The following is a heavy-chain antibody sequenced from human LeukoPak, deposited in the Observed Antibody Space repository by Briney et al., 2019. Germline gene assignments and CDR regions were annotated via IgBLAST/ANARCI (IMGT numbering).Heavy chain of an antibody. Sequence: SETLSLTCIISGGSISNYYWSWIRQPPGKGLEWIGYVYYTGSSDSNPSLKSRVTISIDTSNNQFSLKLSSVTAADTAMYYCARGDNGYCNGGSCYSPRIWGQGTMVTVSS. CDR1: GGSISNYY. V-gene: IGHV4-59*01. D-gene: IGHD2-15*01. CDR3: ARGDNGYCNGGSCYSPRI. J-gene: IGHJ3*02. CDR2: VYYTGSS.